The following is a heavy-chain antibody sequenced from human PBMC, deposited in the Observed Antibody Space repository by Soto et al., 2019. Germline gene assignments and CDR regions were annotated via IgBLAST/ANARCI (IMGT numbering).Heavy chain of an antibody. CDR3: ARESTVTTFGYYYYMDV. CDR1: GYTFTSYY. Sequence: ASVKVSCKASGYTFTSYYMHWVRQAPGQGLEWKGIINPSGGSTSYAQKFQGRVTMTRDTSTSTVYMELSSLRSEDTAVYYCARESTVTTFGYYYYMDVWGKGTTVTVSS. J-gene: IGHJ6*03. CDR2: INPSGGST. D-gene: IGHD4-17*01. V-gene: IGHV1-46*03.